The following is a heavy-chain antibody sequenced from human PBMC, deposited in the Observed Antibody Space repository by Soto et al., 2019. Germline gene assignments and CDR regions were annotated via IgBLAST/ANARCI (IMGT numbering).Heavy chain of an antibody. D-gene: IGHD6-19*01. Sequence: RLSCAASGFTFSSYSMNWVRQAPGKGLEWVSSISSSSSYIYYADSVKGRFTISRDNAKNSLYLQMNSLRAEDTAVYYCAREGIAVDALLHWGQGTLVTVSS. CDR2: ISSSSSYI. CDR1: GFTFSSYS. V-gene: IGHV3-21*01. J-gene: IGHJ4*02. CDR3: AREGIAVDALLH.